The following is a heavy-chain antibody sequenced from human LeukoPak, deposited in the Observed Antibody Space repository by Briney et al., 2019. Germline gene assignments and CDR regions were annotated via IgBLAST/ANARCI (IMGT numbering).Heavy chain of an antibody. CDR3: ARDQYNYGSGSYDY. J-gene: IGHJ4*02. CDR1: GYTFTNYD. V-gene: IGHV1-8*01. CDR2: MNPNNANT. D-gene: IGHD3-10*01. Sequence: ASVKVSCKASGYTFTNYDINWVRQATGQGLEWMGWMNPNNANTGFAQKFQGRVIMTTNTSISTAYMELSSLRSEDTAVYYCARDQYNYGSGSYDYWGQGTLVTVSS.